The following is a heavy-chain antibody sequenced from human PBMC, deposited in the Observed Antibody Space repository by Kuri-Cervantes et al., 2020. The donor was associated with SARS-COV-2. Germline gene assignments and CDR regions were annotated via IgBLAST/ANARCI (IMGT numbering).Heavy chain of an antibody. CDR1: GFTFDDYG. Sequence: GGSLRLSCAASGFTFDDYGMSWVRQAPGKGLEWVANIKQDGSEKYYVDSVKGRFTISRDNAKNSLYLQMNSLRAEDTAVYYCAKERRYCTSASCYAEFDYWGQGTLVTVSS. J-gene: IGHJ4*02. V-gene: IGHV3-7*01. CDR2: IKQDGSEK. CDR3: AKERRYCTSASCYAEFDY. D-gene: IGHD2-2*01.